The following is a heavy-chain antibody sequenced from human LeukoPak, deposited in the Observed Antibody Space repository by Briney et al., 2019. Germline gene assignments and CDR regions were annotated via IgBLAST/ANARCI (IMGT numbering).Heavy chain of an antibody. Sequence: PGGSLRLSCAASGFTFSSYGMHWVRQAPGKWLEWVAFIRYDGSNKYYADSVKGRFTISRDNSKNTLYLQMNSLRAEDTAVYYCAKDGLPNLYYYMDVWGKGTTVTVSS. D-gene: IGHD1-14*01. CDR3: AKDGLPNLYYYMDV. CDR2: IRYDGSNK. CDR1: GFTFSSYG. J-gene: IGHJ6*03. V-gene: IGHV3-30*02.